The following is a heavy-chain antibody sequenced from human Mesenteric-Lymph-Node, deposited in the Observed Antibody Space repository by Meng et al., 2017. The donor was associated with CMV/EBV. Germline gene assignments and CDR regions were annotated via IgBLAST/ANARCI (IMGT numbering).Heavy chain of an antibody. D-gene: IGHD2-2*01. Sequence: GGSLRLSCAASGFTFSSYSMNWVRQAPGKGLEWVSYISTSGSSIYYADSVRGRFTISRDNAKNSLYLQMNSLRVEDTAVYYCATSCSSTSCYDYYYYHGMDVWGQGTTVTVSS. CDR3: ATSCSSTSCYDYYYYHGMDV. V-gene: IGHV3-48*04. CDR2: ISTSGSSI. CDR1: GFTFSSYS. J-gene: IGHJ6*02.